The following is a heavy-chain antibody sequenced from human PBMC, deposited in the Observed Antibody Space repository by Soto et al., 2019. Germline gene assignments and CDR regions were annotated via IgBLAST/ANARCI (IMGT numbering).Heavy chain of an antibody. D-gene: IGHD3-22*01. CDR2: INAGNGNT. V-gene: IGHV1-3*01. J-gene: IGHJ5*02. Sequence: KVSCKASGYTFTSYAMRWVRQAPGQRLEWMGWINAGNGNTKYSQKFQGRVTITRDTSASTAYMELSSLRSEDTAVYYCARDLRYYYDSSGSHEFEPWGKGTPVTVS. CDR1: GYTFTSYA. CDR3: ARDLRYYYDSSGSHEFEP.